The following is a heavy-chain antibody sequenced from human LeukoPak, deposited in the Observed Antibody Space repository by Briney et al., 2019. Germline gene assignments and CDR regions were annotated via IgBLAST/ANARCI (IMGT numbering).Heavy chain of an antibody. CDR3: ARISLTGYAPISGSSDY. Sequence: SETLSLTCNVSGVSISPYYWSWIRQPPGKGLEWMGYIYYSGSTDYNPSLKSRVTISVDTSKNQFSLRLTSVTAADTAVYYCARISLTGYAPISGSSDYWGQGTLVTVSS. CDR1: GVSISPYY. V-gene: IGHV4-59*12. CDR2: IYYSGST. J-gene: IGHJ4*02. D-gene: IGHD3-9*01.